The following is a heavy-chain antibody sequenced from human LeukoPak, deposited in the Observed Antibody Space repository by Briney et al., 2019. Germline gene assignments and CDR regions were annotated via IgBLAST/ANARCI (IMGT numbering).Heavy chain of an antibody. CDR3: ARDRQPTLGYCSGGSCYSPYYFDY. CDR2: IIPIFGTA. J-gene: IGHJ4*02. V-gene: IGHV1-69*13. CDR1: GYTFTSYY. D-gene: IGHD2-15*01. Sequence: ASVKVSCKASGYTFTSYYMHWVRQAPGQGLEWMGGIIPIFGTANYAQKFQGRVTITADESTSTAYMELSSLRSEDTAVYYCARDRQPTLGYCSGGSCYSPYYFDYWGQGTLVTVSS.